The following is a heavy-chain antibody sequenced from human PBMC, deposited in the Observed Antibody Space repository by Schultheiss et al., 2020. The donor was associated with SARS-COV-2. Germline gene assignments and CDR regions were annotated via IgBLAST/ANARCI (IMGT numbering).Heavy chain of an antibody. V-gene: IGHV4-34*01. CDR3: AREFSGTTPHLDY. Sequence: SETLSLTCTVSGGSISSYYWGWIRQPPGKGLEWIGEINHSGSTNYNPSLKSRVTISVDTSKNQFSLKLSSVTAADTAVYYCAREFSGTTPHLDYWGQGTLVTVSS. CDR1: GGSISSYY. CDR2: INHSGST. J-gene: IGHJ4*02. D-gene: IGHD1-7*01.